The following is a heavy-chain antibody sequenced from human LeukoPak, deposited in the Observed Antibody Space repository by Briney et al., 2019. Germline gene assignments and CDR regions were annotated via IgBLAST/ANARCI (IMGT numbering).Heavy chain of an antibody. CDR3: AREGSIVPHQDLDS. Sequence: GGSLRLSCAASGFTFSSYAMSWARQAPGKGLEWVSSINSRGSDEYYADSVKGRFTISRDNAKNSLYLQMNSLRAEDTAVYYCAREGSIVPHQDLDSWGQGTLVTVSS. CDR2: INSRGSDE. V-gene: IGHV3-21*01. D-gene: IGHD2-8*01. CDR1: GFTFSSYA. J-gene: IGHJ4*02.